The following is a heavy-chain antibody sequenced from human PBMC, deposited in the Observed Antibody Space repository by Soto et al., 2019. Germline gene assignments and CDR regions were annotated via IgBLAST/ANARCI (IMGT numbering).Heavy chain of an antibody. CDR3: AKDQASGQGSFDS. V-gene: IGHV3-30*18. CDR1: GFTFNIYG. Sequence: PGGSLRLSCAASGFTFNIYGMHWVRQAPDEGLEWVALISYDGSNQYYADSVKGRFTISRDNSKNTLFLQMNSLRADDTAVYYCAKDQASGQGSFDSWGQGTLVTVSS. CDR2: ISYDGSNQ. J-gene: IGHJ4*02.